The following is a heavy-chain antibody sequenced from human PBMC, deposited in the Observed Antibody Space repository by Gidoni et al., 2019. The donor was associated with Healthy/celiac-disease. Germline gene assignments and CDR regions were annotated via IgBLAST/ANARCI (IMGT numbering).Heavy chain of an antibody. J-gene: IGHJ6*02. D-gene: IGHD3-22*01. Sequence: EVQLLESGGGLVPPGGPMSLSCAASAFPFSRCAMSWVLQAPGQGLEWVSAISGSGGSTYYADSVKGRFTSSRDNSKNTLYLQMNSLRAEDTAVYYCAKGLHFDSSGYYPSEVLYYYGMDVWGQGTTVTVSS. CDR1: AFPFSRCA. V-gene: IGHV3-23*01. CDR2: ISGSGGST. CDR3: AKGLHFDSSGYYPSEVLYYYGMDV.